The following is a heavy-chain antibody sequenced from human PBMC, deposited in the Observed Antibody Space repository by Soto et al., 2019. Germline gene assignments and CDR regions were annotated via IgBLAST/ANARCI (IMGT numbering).Heavy chain of an antibody. V-gene: IGHV4-34*01. J-gene: IGHJ6*02. Sequence: PSETLSLTCAVYGGSFSGYYWSWIRQPPGKGLEWIGEINHSGSTNYNPSLKSRVTISVDTSKNQFSLKLSSVTAADTAVYYCARRGYCTNGVCYYGMDVWGQGTTVPVSS. D-gene: IGHD2-8*01. CDR3: ARRGYCTNGVCYYGMDV. CDR2: INHSGST. CDR1: GGSFSGYY.